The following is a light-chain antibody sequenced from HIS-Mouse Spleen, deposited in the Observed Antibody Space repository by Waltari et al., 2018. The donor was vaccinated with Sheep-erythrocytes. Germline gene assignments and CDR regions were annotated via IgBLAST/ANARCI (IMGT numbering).Light chain of an antibody. CDR1: NIGSTS. V-gene: IGLV3-21*02. J-gene: IGLJ2*01. Sequence: SYVLTQPPSVSVAPGQTARITCGGNNIGSTSVHWYQQKPGQAPVLVVYDDSDRPSGIPERFTGANSGNTATLTSSRVEAGDEADYYCQVWDSSSDHVVFGGGTKLTVL. CDR3: QVWDSSSDHVV. CDR2: DDS.